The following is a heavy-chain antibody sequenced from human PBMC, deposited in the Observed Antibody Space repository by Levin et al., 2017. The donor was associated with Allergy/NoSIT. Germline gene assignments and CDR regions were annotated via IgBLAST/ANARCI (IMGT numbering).Heavy chain of an antibody. CDR3: TRDDFWSGSDREGQNQSGY. D-gene: IGHD3-3*01. CDR2: INTKTDGGTT. CDR1: GFTVSDAW. V-gene: IGHV3-15*01. J-gene: IGHJ4*02. Sequence: GGSLRLSCAASGFTVSDAWMSWVRQAPGKGLEWVGRINTKTDGGTTEYAAPVKGRFTVSRDDSKNTLWLQMNSLKTDDTAEYYCTRDDFWSGSDREGQNQSGYWGQGTLVSVSS.